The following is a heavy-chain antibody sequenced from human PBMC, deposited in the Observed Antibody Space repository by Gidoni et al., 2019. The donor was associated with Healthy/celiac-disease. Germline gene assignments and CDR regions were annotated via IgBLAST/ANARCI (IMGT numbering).Heavy chain of an antibody. Sequence: EVQLVESGGGLVQPGGSLRLSCAASGFTFSSYSMNWVRQAPGKGLEWVSYISSSSSTIYYADSVKGRFTISRDNAKNSLYLQMNSLRDEDTAVYYCASGLVIAIRIEDAFDIWGQGTMVTVSS. CDR2: ISSSSSTI. CDR1: GFTFSSYS. V-gene: IGHV3-48*02. CDR3: ASGLVIAIRIEDAFDI. D-gene: IGHD2-21*01. J-gene: IGHJ3*02.